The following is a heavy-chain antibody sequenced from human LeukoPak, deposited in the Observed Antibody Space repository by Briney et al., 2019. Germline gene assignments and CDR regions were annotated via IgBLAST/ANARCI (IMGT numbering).Heavy chain of an antibody. CDR2: IKGDGIST. CDR1: GFDFSSNW. CDR3: AKDHYWSIDY. Sequence: GGSLRPSCAASGFDFSSNWMHWVRHAPGQGLVWVSRIKGDGISTNYADSVKGRFTISRDIAKNTLYLQMNSLRAEDTGVYYCAKDHYWSIDYWGRGTLVTVSS. D-gene: IGHD3-3*01. J-gene: IGHJ4*02. V-gene: IGHV3-74*01.